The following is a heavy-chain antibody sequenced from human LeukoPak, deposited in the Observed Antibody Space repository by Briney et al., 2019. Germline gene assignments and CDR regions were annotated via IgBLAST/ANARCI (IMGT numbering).Heavy chain of an antibody. Sequence: SETLSLTCAVYGWSFNDYYWNWIRQPPRMGLEWIGEVNARGDTNYNPSLKSRVTISVDTSKTQSSLRLTSMIAADTAVYYCARGQVPAARGYNWFDPWGQGALVTVSS. CDR2: VNARGDT. V-gene: IGHV4-34*01. D-gene: IGHD2-2*01. CDR1: GWSFNDYY. J-gene: IGHJ5*02. CDR3: ARGQVPAARGYNWFDP.